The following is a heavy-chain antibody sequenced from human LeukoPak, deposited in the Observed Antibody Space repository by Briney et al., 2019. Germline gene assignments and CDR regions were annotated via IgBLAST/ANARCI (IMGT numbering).Heavy chain of an antibody. J-gene: IGHJ3*02. D-gene: IGHD6-19*01. V-gene: IGHV3-23*01. CDR1: GFTFSSYA. CDR3: AKDHLGYSSGYDAFDI. CDR2: ISGSGGST. Sequence: GGSLRLSCAASGFTFSSYAMSWVHQAPGKGLEWVSAISGSGGSTYYADSVKGRFTISRDNSKNTLYLQMNSLRAEDTAVYYCAKDHLGYSSGYDAFDIWGQGTMVTVSS.